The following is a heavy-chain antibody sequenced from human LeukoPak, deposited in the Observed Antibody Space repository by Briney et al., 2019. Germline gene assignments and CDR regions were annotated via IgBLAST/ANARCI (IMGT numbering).Heavy chain of an antibody. D-gene: IGHD2-15*01. CDR3: TKANEPWKLINSIDY. V-gene: IGHV3-43D*04. CDR1: EFTFEDYA. Sequence: GGSLRLSCAAFEFTFEDYAMYWVRQPPGKGLEWVSGINWDGDTTDYADSVKGRFTSSRDNSKNSLYLQMNSLRPEDTASYYCTKANEPWKLINSIDYWGQGTLVAVSS. CDR2: INWDGDTT. J-gene: IGHJ4*02.